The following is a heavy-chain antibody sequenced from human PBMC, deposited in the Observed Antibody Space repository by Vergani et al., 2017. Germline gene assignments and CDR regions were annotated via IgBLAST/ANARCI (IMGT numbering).Heavy chain of an antibody. CDR2: ISWNSGSI. CDR3: AKGDSSGYYITQYFDY. CDR1: GFTFDDYA. D-gene: IGHD3-22*01. V-gene: IGHV3-9*01. J-gene: IGHJ4*02. Sequence: TASGFTFDDYAMHWVRQAPGKGLEWVSGISWNSGSIGYADSVKGRFTISRDNAKNSLYLQMNSLRAEDTALYYCAKGDSSGYYITQYFDYWGQGTLVTVSS.